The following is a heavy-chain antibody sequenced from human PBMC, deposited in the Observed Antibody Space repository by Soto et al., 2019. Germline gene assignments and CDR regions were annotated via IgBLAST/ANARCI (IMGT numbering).Heavy chain of an antibody. CDR2: ISYEGSNQ. CDR3: ARSASYYGIDV. CDR1: GFTLRSYA. J-gene: IGHJ6*02. V-gene: IGHV3-30*04. Sequence: GGSLRLSCAASGFTLRSYAMHWVRQAPGKGLEWVAVISYEGSNQYYADSVKGRFTLTRDNSKKTVDLQMNSLRADDTAVYYCARSASYYGIDVWGQGTTVTVSS.